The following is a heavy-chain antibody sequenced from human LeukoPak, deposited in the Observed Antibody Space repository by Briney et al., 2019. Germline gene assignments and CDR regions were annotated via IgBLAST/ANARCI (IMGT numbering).Heavy chain of an antibody. CDR2: ISGSGGST. V-gene: IGHV3-23*01. Sequence: RGSLRLSCAASGFTFSSYAMSWVRQAPGKGLEWVSAISGSGGSTYYADSVTGRFTISRDNSKNTLYLQMNSLRAEDTAVYYCAREPTGYFDYWGQGTLVTVSS. J-gene: IGHJ4*02. D-gene: IGHD3-9*01. CDR3: AREPTGYFDY. CDR1: GFTFSSYA.